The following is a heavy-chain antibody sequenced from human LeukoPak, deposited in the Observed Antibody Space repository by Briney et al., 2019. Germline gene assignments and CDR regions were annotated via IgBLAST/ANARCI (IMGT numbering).Heavy chain of an antibody. CDR3: AKASGVIDFYYYGMDV. V-gene: IGHV3-30*18. D-gene: IGHD3-10*01. J-gene: IGHJ6*02. CDR2: ISYDGSNK. Sequence: GRSLRLSCAASGFTFSSYGMHGVRQAPGKGLEWVAVISYDGSNKYYADSVKGRFTISRDNSKNTLYLQMNSLRAEDTAVYYCAKASGVIDFYYYGMDVWGQGTTVTVSS. CDR1: GFTFSSYG.